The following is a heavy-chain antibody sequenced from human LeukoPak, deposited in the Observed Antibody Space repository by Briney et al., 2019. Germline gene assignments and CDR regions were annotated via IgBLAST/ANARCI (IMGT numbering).Heavy chain of an antibody. V-gene: IGHV1-69*04. CDR2: IIPILGIA. CDR1: GGTFSSYA. D-gene: IGHD2-15*01. J-gene: IGHJ3*02. CDR3: AREVGGSSDAFDI. Sequence: SVKVSCKASGGTFSSYAIGWVRQAPGQGLEWMGRIIPILGIANYAQKFQGRVTITADESTSTAYMELSSLRSEDTAVYYCAREVGGSSDAFDIWGQGTMVTVSS.